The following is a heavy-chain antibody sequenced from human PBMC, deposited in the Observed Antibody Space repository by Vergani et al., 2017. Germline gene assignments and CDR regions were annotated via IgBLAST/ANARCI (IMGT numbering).Heavy chain of an antibody. D-gene: IGHD4-11*01. CDR2: ISYDGDRR. Sequence: QVHLVESGGGVVQPGRSLTLSCVASGFSFRGHGMHWVRQAPGKGLEWVAMISYDGDRRDYGDFAKGRFTISRDNSKTVYLQMNSLRVEDTAMYFCAKXLSYSTAWPHFDCRGQGTLVTVSS. J-gene: IGHJ4*02. CDR1: GFSFRGHG. CDR3: AKXLSYSTAWPHFDC. V-gene: IGHV3-30*18.